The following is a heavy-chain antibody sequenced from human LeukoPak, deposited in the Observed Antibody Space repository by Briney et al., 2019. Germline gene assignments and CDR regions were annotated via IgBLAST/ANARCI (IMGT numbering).Heavy chain of an antibody. D-gene: IGHD1-1*01. CDR2: IYYSGST. V-gene: IGHV4-59*01. Sequence: SETLSLTCTVSGGSISSYYWSWIRQPPGKGLEWIGYIYYSGSTNYNPSLKSRVTISVDTSKNQFSLKLGSVTAADTAVYYCALIISGTIDYWGQGTLVTVSS. CDR3: ALIISGTIDY. CDR1: GGSISSYY. J-gene: IGHJ4*02.